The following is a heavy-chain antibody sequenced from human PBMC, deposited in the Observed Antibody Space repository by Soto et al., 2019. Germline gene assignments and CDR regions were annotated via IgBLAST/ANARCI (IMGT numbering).Heavy chain of an antibody. CDR3: ARGNPGYSYGYRGPSYDY. V-gene: IGHV4-59*01. CDR1: GGSISSYY. CDR2: IYYSGST. Sequence: NPSETLSLTCTVSGGSISSYYWSWIRQPPGKGLEWIGYIYYSGSTNYNPPLKSRVTISVDTSKNQFSLKLSSVTAADTAVYYCARGNPGYSYGYRGPSYDYWGQGTLVTVSS. D-gene: IGHD5-18*01. J-gene: IGHJ4*02.